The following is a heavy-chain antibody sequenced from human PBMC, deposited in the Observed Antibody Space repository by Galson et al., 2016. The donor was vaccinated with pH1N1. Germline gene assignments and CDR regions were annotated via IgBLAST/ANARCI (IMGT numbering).Heavy chain of an antibody. Sequence: SLRLSCAASGFTFDDYAMHWVRQAPGKGLEWVSGISWNSGSIGYADSVKGRFTISRDNAKNSLSLQMNSLRAEDTALYYCAKVDGYYLGYFDYWGQGTLVTVSS. CDR2: ISWNSGSI. CDR1: GFTFDDYA. D-gene: IGHD1-26*01. V-gene: IGHV3-9*01. CDR3: AKVDGYYLGYFDY. J-gene: IGHJ4*02.